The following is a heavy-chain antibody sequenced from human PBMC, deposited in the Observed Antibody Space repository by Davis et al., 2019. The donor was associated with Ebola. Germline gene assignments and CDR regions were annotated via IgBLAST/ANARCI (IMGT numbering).Heavy chain of an antibody. CDR3: ARGSRRTWQLAYYYYGMDV. V-gene: IGHV3-66*01. D-gene: IGHD6-6*01. CDR1: GFTVSSNY. J-gene: IGHJ6*02. Sequence: GESLKISCAASGFTVSSNYMSWVRQAPGKELEWVSVIYSGGSTYYADSVKGRFTISRDNAKNSLYLQMNSLRAEDTAVYYCARGSRRTWQLAYYYYGMDVWGQGTTVTVSS. CDR2: IYSGGST.